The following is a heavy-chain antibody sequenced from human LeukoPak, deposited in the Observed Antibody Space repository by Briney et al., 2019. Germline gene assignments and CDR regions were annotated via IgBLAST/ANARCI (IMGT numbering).Heavy chain of an antibody. Sequence: GGSLRLSCAASGFTFSYYYMSGVRQAPGKGLEWVGFIRNKANGGTTEWTTSVKGRFTISRDDSKSITYLQMKSLKTEDTAVYYCSRDLYCTNGVCLNDFDYWGQGTLVTVSS. J-gene: IGHJ4*02. CDR1: GFTFSYYY. CDR3: SRDLYCTNGVCLNDFDY. D-gene: IGHD2-8*01. V-gene: IGHV3-49*04. CDR2: IRNKANGGTT.